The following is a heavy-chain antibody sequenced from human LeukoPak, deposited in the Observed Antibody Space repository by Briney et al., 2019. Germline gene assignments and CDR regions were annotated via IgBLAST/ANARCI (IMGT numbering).Heavy chain of an antibody. CDR2: IKQDGSEK. CDR1: GFTFRTYW. J-gene: IGHJ4*02. V-gene: IGHV3-7*03. D-gene: IGHD6-13*01. CDR3: ARPRDSGWSKTWDY. Sequence: GGSLRLSCEGSGFTFRTYWMTWVRQAPGKGLAWVANIKQDGSEKYYVGSVKGRFTISRDNAQNSLYLQVNSLRAEDTAVYYCARPRDSGWSKTWDYWGQGTLVTVSS.